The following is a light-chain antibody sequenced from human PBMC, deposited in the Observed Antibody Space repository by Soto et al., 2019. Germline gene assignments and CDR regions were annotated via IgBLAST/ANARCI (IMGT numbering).Light chain of an antibody. CDR1: QSVSSIY. V-gene: IGKV3-20*01. Sequence: EAVLTQSPGTLSLSPGERATLSCRASQSVSSIYLAWYQQKPGQAPRLLIYGASSRATGIPDRFSGGGSGTDFTLTISRLETEDFAVYYCQHYGSSQRTFGQGTKVEIK. CDR2: GAS. J-gene: IGKJ1*01. CDR3: QHYGSSQRT.